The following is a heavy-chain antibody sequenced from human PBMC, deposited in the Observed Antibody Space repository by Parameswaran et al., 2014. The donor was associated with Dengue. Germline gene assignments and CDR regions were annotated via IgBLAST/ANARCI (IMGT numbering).Heavy chain of an antibody. CDR2: IYPGDSDT. V-gene: IGHV5-51*01. J-gene: IGHJ6*02. CDR3: ARPADYYDMDV. Sequence: WIRQPPGKGLEWMGIIYPGDSDTRYSPSFQGQVTISADKSISTAYLQWGSMKASDTAIYFCARPADYYDMDVWGQGTTVTVSS.